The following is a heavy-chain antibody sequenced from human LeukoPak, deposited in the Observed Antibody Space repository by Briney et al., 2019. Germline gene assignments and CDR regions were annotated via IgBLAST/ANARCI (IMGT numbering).Heavy chain of an antibody. J-gene: IGHJ4*02. CDR1: GVTFSSYG. Sequence: GEPLRLSCATAGVTFSSYGFDRVRQAPGKGLEWVALIWYDGSNKYYADSVRGRFTISRDNSKTTLYLQMDSLRAEDTAIYFCSRDAGVFDRGSSRFDYWGQGTLVTVSS. CDR2: IWYDGSNK. D-gene: IGHD1-26*01. CDR3: SRDAGVFDRGSSRFDY. V-gene: IGHV3-33*01.